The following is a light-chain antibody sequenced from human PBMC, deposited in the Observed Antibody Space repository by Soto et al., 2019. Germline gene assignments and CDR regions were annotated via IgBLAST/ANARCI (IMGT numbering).Light chain of an antibody. CDR2: GNS. Sequence: QPVLTQPPSVSGAPGQRVTISCTGSSSNIGAGYDVHWYQQFPGTAPKLLIYGNSNRPSGVPDRFSGSKSGTSASLAITGLQAEDEADYYCQSYDSSLSAHVVFGGGTKLTVL. V-gene: IGLV1-40*01. CDR1: SSNIGAGYD. J-gene: IGLJ2*01. CDR3: QSYDSSLSAHVV.